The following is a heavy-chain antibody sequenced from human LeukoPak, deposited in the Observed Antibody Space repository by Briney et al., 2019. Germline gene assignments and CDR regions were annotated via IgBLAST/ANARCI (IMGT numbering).Heavy chain of an antibody. CDR2: IYHSGST. CDR3: ARRTVGYCTNGVCLDWFDP. J-gene: IGHJ5*02. CDR1: GYSISSGYY. V-gene: IGHV4-38-2*01. Sequence: SETLSLTCAVSGYSISSGYYWGWIRQPPGKGLEWIGSIYHSGSTYYNPSLKSRVTIPVDTSKNQFSLKLSSVTAADTAVYYCARRTVGYCTNGVCLDWFDPWGQGTLVTVSS. D-gene: IGHD2-8*01.